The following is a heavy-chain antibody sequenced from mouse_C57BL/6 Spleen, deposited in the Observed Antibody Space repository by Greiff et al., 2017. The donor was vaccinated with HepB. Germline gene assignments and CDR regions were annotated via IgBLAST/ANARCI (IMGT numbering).Heavy chain of an antibody. V-gene: IGHV1-81*01. J-gene: IGHJ4*01. CDR1: GYTFTSYG. CDR2: IYPRSGNT. D-gene: IGHD3-1*01. Sequence: VQGVESGAELARPGASVKLSCKASGYTFTSYGISWVKQRTGQGLEWIGEIYPRSGNTYYNEKFKGKATLTADKSSSTAYMELRSLTSEDSAVYFCARSSEAMDYWGQGTSVTVSS. CDR3: ARSSEAMDY.